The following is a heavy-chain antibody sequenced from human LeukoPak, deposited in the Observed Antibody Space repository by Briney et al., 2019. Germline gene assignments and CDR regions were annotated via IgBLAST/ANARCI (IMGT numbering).Heavy chain of an antibody. D-gene: IGHD2-15*01. V-gene: IGHV4-30-2*01. CDR2: IYHSGST. CDR1: GGSISSGGYS. J-gene: IGHJ4*02. Sequence: PSQTLSLTCAVSGGSISSGGYSWSWIRQPPGKGLEWIGYIYHSGSTYYNPSLKSRVTISVDRSKNQFSLKLSSVTAADTAVYYCARGRYCRGGSCYSADPLDYWGQGTLVTVSS. CDR3: ARGRYCRGGSCYSADPLDY.